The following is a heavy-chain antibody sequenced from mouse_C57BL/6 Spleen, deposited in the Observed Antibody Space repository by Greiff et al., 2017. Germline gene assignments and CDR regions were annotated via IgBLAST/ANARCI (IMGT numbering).Heavy chain of an antibody. CDR1: GFTFSDSG. CDR3: AGGGYYYAMDY. J-gene: IGHJ4*01. V-gene: IGHV5-17*01. Sequence: EVQGVESGGGLVKPGGSLKLSCAASGFTFSDSGMHWVRQAPEKGLEWVAYISSGSSTIYYADTVKGRFTIPSDDAKNTLFLQMSSLRYECTAMYYCAGGGYYYAMDYWGQGTSVTVSS. CDR2: ISSGSSTI.